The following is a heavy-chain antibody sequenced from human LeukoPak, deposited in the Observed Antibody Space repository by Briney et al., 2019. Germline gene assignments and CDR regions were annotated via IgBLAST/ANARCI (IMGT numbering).Heavy chain of an antibody. CDR1: GFTVTSNY. J-gene: IGHJ4*02. CDR2: IYSGGTT. Sequence: GGSLRLSCVVSGFTVTSNYMSWVRQAPGKGLEWVSVIYSGGTTNYADSVKGRFTVYRDNSKNTLYLQLNSLRAEDTAVYYCASKLTSGYWGQGTLVTVSS. CDR3: ASKLTSGY. V-gene: IGHV3-66*01. D-gene: IGHD4-17*01.